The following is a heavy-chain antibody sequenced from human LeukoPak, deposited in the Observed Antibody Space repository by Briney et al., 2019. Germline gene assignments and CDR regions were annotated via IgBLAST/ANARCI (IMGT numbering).Heavy chain of an antibody. CDR2: INTRADET. Sequence: GGSLRLSCAASGFIFSHYGTLWVRDAPGKGLEGVSPINTRADETHYADSVRGRFTIFRDNSKSTLALHMSNLRVEDTAVYYCASGGDIYGYMDGVYWGQGTLVTVSS. CDR1: GFIFSHYG. J-gene: IGHJ4*02. D-gene: IGHD5-18*01. CDR3: ASGGDIYGYMDGVY. V-gene: IGHV3-23*01.